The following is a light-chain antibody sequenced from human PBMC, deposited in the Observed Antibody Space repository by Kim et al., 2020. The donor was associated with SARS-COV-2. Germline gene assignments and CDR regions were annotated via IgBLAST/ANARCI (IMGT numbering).Light chain of an antibody. J-gene: IGLJ1*01. CDR2: DNR. V-gene: IGLV1-51*01. CDR1: SSKIGNDY. CDR3: GTWDSSLSADV. Sequence: QSVLTQPPSVSAAPGQKVTISCSGSSSKIGNDYVSWYQHLPGTAPKLLIYDNRKRPSGIPDRFSGSKSGTSATLGITGLQTGDEADYYCGTWDSSLSADVFGTGTKVTVL.